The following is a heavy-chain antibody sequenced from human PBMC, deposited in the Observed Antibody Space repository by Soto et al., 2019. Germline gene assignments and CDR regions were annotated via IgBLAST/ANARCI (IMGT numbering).Heavy chain of an antibody. CDR1: GFTFSTYG. CDR3: AKEQLAMTVVVADSCDS. J-gene: IGHJ4*02. D-gene: IGHD3-22*01. Sequence: QVQLVESGGGVVQPGKSLRLSCAASGFTFSTYGIHWVRQAPGKGLEWVALISYDGGSKYYGDSVKGRFIISRDNSNNTVSLQMNSLRADDTAVYFCAKEQLAMTVVVADSCDSWGQGTLVTVSS. CDR2: ISYDGGSK. V-gene: IGHV3-30*18.